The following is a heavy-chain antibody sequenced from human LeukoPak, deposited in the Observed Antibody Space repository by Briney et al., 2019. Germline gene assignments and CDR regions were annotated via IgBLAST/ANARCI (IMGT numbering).Heavy chain of an antibody. CDR3: ARDNYYDSSGYWYADYPYFDY. V-gene: IGHV3-7*01. CDR2: IKQDGSEK. Sequence: GESLRLSCAASGFSFTTYWMSWVRQAPGKGLEWVANIKQDGSEKYYVDSVKGRFTISRDNAKNSLYLQMNSLRAEDTAVYYCARDNYYDSSGYWYADYPYFDYWGQGTLVTVSS. D-gene: IGHD3-22*01. J-gene: IGHJ4*02. CDR1: GFSFTTYW.